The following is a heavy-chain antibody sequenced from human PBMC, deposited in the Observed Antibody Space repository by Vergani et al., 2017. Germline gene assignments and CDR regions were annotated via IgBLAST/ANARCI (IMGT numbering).Heavy chain of an antibody. J-gene: IGHJ6*02. D-gene: IGHD3-9*01. V-gene: IGHV1-46*03. CDR2: INPSGGST. CDR3: ARVDYDILRGMDV. Sequence: QVQLVQSGAEVKKPGASVKVSCKASGYTFTSNYMHWVRQAPGQGLEWMGIINPSGGSTSYAQKFQGRVTMTRDTSTSTVYMELSSLRSEDTAVYYCARVDYDILRGMDVWGQGTTVTVSS. CDR1: GYTFTSNY.